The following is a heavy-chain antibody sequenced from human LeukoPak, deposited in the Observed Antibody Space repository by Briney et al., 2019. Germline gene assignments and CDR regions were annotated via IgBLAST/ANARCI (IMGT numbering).Heavy chain of an antibody. CDR1: GFTFINYA. CDR3: AKDRPNGMDV. Sequence: GGSLRLSCAASGFTFINYALSWVRQAPGKGLEWVSGINGIGAATYYAASVKGRFTISRDNAKNTLYLQMNSLRAEDTAVYYCAKDRPNGMDVWGQGTTVTVSS. J-gene: IGHJ6*02. CDR2: INGIGAAT. V-gene: IGHV3-23*01.